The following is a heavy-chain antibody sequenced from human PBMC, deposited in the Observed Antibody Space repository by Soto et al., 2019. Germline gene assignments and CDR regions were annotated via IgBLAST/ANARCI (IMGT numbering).Heavy chain of an antibody. V-gene: IGHV1-69*06. CDR1: GGTFSSYA. CDR3: ARGTGYCSGTSCYTVYYYYGMDV. Sequence: SVKVSCKASGGTFSSYAISWVRQAPGQGLEWMGGIIPIFGTANYAQKFQGRVTITADKSTSTAYMELSSLRSEGTAVYYCARGTGYCSGTSCYTVYYYYGMDVWGQGTTVTVSS. D-gene: IGHD2-2*02. J-gene: IGHJ6*02. CDR2: IIPIFGTA.